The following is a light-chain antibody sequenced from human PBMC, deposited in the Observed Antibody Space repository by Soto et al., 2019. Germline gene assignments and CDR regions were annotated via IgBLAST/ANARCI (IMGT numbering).Light chain of an antibody. CDR2: EGS. CDR3: CSYAGSGPFVV. J-gene: IGLJ2*01. Sequence: QSALTQPASVSGSPGQSITISCTGTSSDVGIYNLVSWYQQHPGKAPKLMIYEGSERPSGVSNRFSGSKSGNTASLTISGLQDEDEADYYCCSYAGSGPFVVFGGGTKLTVL. V-gene: IGLV2-23*03. CDR1: SSDVGIYNL.